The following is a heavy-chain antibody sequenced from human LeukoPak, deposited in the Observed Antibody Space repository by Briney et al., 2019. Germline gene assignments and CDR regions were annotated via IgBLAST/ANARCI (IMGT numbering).Heavy chain of an antibody. J-gene: IGHJ2*01. CDR3: AKDLTMIGDWYFDL. CDR2: ISYDGSNK. V-gene: IGHV3-30*18. CDR1: GFTFSSYG. Sequence: GGSLRLSCAASGFTFSSYGMHWVRQAPGKGLEWVAVISYDGSNKYYADSVKGRFTISRDNSKNTLYLQMNSLRAEDTAVYYCAKDLTMIGDWYFDLWGRGTLVTVSS. D-gene: IGHD3-22*01.